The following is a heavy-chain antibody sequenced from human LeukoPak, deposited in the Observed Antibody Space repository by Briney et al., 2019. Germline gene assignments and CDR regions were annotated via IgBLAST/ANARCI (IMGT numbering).Heavy chain of an antibody. CDR1: GYSFSTYW. J-gene: IGHJ4*02. CDR3: ARHRASGSGSYYIRYFDY. Sequence: GESLKISFKGSGYSFSTYWIGWVRQTPGKGLEWMGIIYPGDSDTRYSPSFQGQVTISADKSISTAYLQWSSLKASDSAMYYCARHRASGSGSYYIRYFDYWGQGTLVTVSS. D-gene: IGHD3-10*01. CDR2: IYPGDSDT. V-gene: IGHV5-51*01.